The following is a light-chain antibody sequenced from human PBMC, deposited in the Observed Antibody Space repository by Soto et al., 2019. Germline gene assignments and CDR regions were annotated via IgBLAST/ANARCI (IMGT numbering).Light chain of an antibody. J-gene: IGKJ1*01. CDR1: QTISSW. Sequence: DIQMTQSPSTLSGSVGDRVTITGRASQTISSWLAWNQQKPGKAPKLLIYKASTLKSGVPSRFSGSGSGTEFTLTISSLQPDDFATYYCQHYNSYSEAFGQGTKVDIK. V-gene: IGKV1-5*03. CDR3: QHYNSYSEA. CDR2: KAS.